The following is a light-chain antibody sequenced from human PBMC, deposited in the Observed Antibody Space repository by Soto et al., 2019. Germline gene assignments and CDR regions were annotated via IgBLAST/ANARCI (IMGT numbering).Light chain of an antibody. Sequence: QSVLTQPPSASGTPGPTVTLSCSGSSSNIGSNSVNWYQQLPGAAPSLLIYSDDQRPSGVPDRFSGSKSGTSASLAISGLQAEDEGDYYCTSWGIFGPGTKLTVL. V-gene: IGLV1-44*01. CDR1: SSNIGSNS. J-gene: IGLJ1*01. CDR2: SDD. CDR3: TSWGI.